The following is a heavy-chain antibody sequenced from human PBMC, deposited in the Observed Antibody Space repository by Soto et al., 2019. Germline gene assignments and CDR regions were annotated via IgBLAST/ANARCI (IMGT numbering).Heavy chain of an antibody. D-gene: IGHD1-7*01. CDR2: ITVSNGKP. Sequence: ASVKVSCKASGYTFTSYGISWVRQAPGQGLEFMGWITVSNGKPNYAQKFQGRVTMTTDTFTSTAYMELRSLRSDDTAVYYCARFLQLRPLDYWGQGTLVTVSS. V-gene: IGHV1-18*01. CDR3: ARFLQLRPLDY. CDR1: GYTFTSYG. J-gene: IGHJ4*02.